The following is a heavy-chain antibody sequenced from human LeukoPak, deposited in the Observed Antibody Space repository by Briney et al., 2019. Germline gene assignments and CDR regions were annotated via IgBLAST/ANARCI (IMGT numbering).Heavy chain of an antibody. Sequence: SETLSLTCTVSGYSINSGFYWGWIRQPPGKGLEWIGSIYHSGSTHYKSSLKSRVTISVDTSKNQLSLKLTSVTAADTAVYYCARHPFYYYDSSGYYKGGYYFDYWGQGTLVTVSS. D-gene: IGHD3-22*01. J-gene: IGHJ4*02. CDR2: IYHSGST. V-gene: IGHV4-38-2*02. CDR1: GYSINSGFY. CDR3: ARHPFYYYDSSGYYKGGYYFDY.